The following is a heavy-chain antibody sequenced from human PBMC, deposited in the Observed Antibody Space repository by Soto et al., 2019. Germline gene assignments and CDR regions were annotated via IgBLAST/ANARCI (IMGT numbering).Heavy chain of an antibody. V-gene: IGHV3-33*01. CDR1: GFTFNSYG. CDR2: IYYDGSQK. Sequence: GGSLRLSCAASGFTFNSYGMHWLRQAPGKGLEWVAIIYYDGSQKYYADSVQGRFTISRDNSNNTLYLQMNSLRAEDTALYYCARDPGIGSLVTTWFDPWGQGTLVTVSS. CDR3: ARDPGIGSLVTTWFDP. J-gene: IGHJ5*02. D-gene: IGHD4-17*01.